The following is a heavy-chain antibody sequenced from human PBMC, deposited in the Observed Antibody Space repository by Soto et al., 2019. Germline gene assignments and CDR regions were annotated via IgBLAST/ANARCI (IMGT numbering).Heavy chain of an antibody. CDR2: IIPIFGTA. J-gene: IGHJ4*02. D-gene: IGHD4-17*01. CDR1: GGTFSSYA. Sequence: QVQLVQSGAEVKKPGSSVKVSCKASGGTFSSYAISWVRQAPGQGLEWMGGIIPIFGTANYAQKFQGRVTITADESTSAADRELRSLISEDTAVYYCARWGVYGDYGPDYYFHYWGQGTLVTVSS. CDR3: ARWGVYGDYGPDYYFHY. V-gene: IGHV1-69*12.